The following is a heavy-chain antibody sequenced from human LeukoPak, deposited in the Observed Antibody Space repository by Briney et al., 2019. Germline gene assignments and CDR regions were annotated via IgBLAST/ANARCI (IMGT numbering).Heavy chain of an antibody. Sequence: GGSLRLSCAASGFTFSSYWMSWVRQAPGKGLEWVANIKQDGSEKYYVDSVKGRFTISRDNAKNSLYLQMNSLRAEDTAVYYCARSSSGSGGYYMDVWGKGTTVTVSS. CDR1: GFTFSSYW. D-gene: IGHD1-26*01. V-gene: IGHV3-7*01. J-gene: IGHJ6*03. CDR2: IKQDGSEK. CDR3: ARSSSGSGGYYMDV.